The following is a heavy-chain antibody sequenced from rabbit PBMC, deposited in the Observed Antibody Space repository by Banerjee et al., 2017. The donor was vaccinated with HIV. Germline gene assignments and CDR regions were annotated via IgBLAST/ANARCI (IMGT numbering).Heavy chain of an antibody. Sequence: QEQLEESGGDLVKPEGSLTLTCTASAFSFSNKYVMCWVRQAPGKGLEWIACIYADSGSTYYATWAKGRFTISKTSSTTVTLQMTSLTVADTATYFCARDRYAGSSYNLWGQGTLVTVS. CDR1: AFSFSNKYV. CDR3: ARDRYAGSSYNL. D-gene: IGHD8-1*01. CDR2: IYADSGST. J-gene: IGHJ3*01. V-gene: IGHV1S45*01.